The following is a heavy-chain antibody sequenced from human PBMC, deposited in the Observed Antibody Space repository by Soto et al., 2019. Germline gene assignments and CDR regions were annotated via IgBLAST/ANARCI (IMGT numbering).Heavy chain of an antibody. D-gene: IGHD6-13*01. CDR2: IYHSGST. CDR1: GGSISIGDYY. V-gene: IGHV4-31*03. J-gene: IGHJ4*02. CDR3: ARIRGGAADNFDY. Sequence: SETLSLTCTVSGGSISIGDYYWGWIRQQPWKGLEWIGCIYHSGSTYYNPSLDSRVTMSVDTSKNQFSLKLSSVTAADTAVYFCARIRGGAADNFDYWGLGTLVTVSS.